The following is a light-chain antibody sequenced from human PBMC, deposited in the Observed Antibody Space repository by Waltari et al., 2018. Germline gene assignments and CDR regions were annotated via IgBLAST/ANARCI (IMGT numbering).Light chain of an antibody. CDR3: APWDDSLSGPGV. V-gene: IGLV1-47*01. J-gene: IGLJ3*02. CDR1: SSNIGSNF. CDR2: RNN. Sequence: QSVLTQPPSASGTPGKRVTISCSGSSSNIGSNFVYWYQQLPGTAPKLLIYRNNQRPSGVPDRFSGSKSGTSASLAISGLRSEDEADYYCAPWDDSLSGPGVFGGGTKLTVL.